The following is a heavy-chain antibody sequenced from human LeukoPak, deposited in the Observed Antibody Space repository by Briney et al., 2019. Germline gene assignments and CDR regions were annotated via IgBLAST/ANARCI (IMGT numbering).Heavy chain of an antibody. V-gene: IGHV1-18*01. Sequence: ASVKVSCKASGYSFPSYGFSWVRQAPGQGLEWMGWISAYHGNTNYAQKLQARVTMTTDTSTSTAYMELRSLISDDTAVYYCARGLGRVGYSSSSQSSFDYWGQGTLVTVSS. CDR2: ISAYHGNT. CDR1: GYSFPSYG. J-gene: IGHJ4*02. CDR3: ARGLGRVGYSSSSQSSFDY. D-gene: IGHD6-6*01.